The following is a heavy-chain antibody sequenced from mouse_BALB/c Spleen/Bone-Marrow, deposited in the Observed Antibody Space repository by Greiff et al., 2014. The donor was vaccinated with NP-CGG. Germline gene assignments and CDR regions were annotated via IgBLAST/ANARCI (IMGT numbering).Heavy chain of an antibody. V-gene: IGHV2-6-7*01. J-gene: IGHJ2*01. CDR1: GFSLTVYG. CDR2: IWGDGIT. Sequence: VQLQQSGPGLVAPSQSLSITCTVSGFSLTVYGVNWVRQPPGKGLEWLGMIWGDGITDYNSAFKSRLSISKDDSKSQVFLKMNSLQTDDTAKYYCASEGNYFDYWGQGTTLTVSS. CDR3: ASEGNYFDY.